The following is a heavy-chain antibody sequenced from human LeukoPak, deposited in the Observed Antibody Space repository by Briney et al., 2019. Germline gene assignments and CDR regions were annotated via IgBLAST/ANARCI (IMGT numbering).Heavy chain of an antibody. V-gene: IGHV1-69*05. J-gene: IGHJ4*02. CDR2: IIPIFGTA. CDR3: ARGPSVLMVYATLDY. Sequence: ASVKVSCKASGGTFSSYAISWVRQAPGQGLEWMGGIIPIFGTANYAQKFQGRVTITTDGSTNTAYMELSSLRSEDTAVYYWARGPSVLMVYATLDYWGQGTLVTVSS. D-gene: IGHD2-8*01. CDR1: GGTFSSYA.